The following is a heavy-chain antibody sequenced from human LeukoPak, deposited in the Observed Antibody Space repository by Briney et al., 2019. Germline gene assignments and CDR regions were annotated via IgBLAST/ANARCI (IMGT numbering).Heavy chain of an antibody. CDR3: AREKSSSWYYYYYYGMDV. J-gene: IGHJ6*02. CDR2: IWHDGSNK. D-gene: IGHD6-13*01. Sequence: GGCLRLSCAASGFTLSSYGMHWVRQAPGKGLEWVAVIWHDGSNKYYADSVKGRFTISRDNSKNTLYLQMNSLRAEDTAVYYCAREKSSSWYYYYYYGMDVWGQGTTVTVSS. CDR1: GFTLSSYG. V-gene: IGHV3-33*08.